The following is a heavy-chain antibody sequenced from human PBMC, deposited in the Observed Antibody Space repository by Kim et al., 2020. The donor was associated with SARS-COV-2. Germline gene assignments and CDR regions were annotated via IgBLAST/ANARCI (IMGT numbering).Heavy chain of an antibody. CDR2: RGTT. CDR3: ARGSPVANN. J-gene: IGHJ4*02. V-gene: IGHV4-59*09. Sequence: RGTTDYTPSLRGRVTISIDTSKNQFSLNLRSVTAADTAVYYCARGSPVANNWGQGTLVTVSS. D-gene: IGHD2-2*01.